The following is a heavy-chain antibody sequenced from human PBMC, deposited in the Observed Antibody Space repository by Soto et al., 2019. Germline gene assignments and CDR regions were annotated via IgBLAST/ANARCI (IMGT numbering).Heavy chain of an antibody. CDR2: IYYSGST. V-gene: IGHV4-31*03. CDR1: GGSISSGGYY. D-gene: IGHD6-13*01. CDR3: ARGQQLAFDY. J-gene: IGHJ4*02. Sequence: SETLSLTCTVSGGSISSGGYYWSWIRQHPGRGLEWIGYIYYSGSTYYNPSLKSRVTISVDTSKNQFSLKLSSVTAADTAVYYCARGQQLAFDYWGQGTLVNVSS.